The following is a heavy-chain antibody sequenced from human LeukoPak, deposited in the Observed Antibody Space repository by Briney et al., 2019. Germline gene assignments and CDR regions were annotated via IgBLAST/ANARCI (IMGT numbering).Heavy chain of an antibody. Sequence: GRSLRLSCEASGFTFSNFGMHWVRQAPGKGLEWVAIISYDGSTKYYADSVKGRFSISRDNSKNTLYLQMNSLRVEGTAVYYCATPPTAYTSGSLGYWGQGTLVTVSS. CDR2: ISYDGSTK. V-gene: IGHV3-30*03. J-gene: IGHJ4*02. D-gene: IGHD3-22*01. CDR1: GFTFSNFG. CDR3: ATPPTAYTSGSLGY.